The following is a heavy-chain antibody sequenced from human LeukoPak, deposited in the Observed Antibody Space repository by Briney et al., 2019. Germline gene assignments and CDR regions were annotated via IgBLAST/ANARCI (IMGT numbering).Heavy chain of an antibody. Sequence: GGSLRLSCAASGFTFSSYSMNWVRQAPGKGLEWVSYISSSSSTIYYADSVKGRFTISRDNAKNSLYLQMNSLRDEDTAVYYCAKDQCGGGSRDGYGDYWGQGTLVTVSS. CDR1: GFTFSSYS. CDR2: ISSSSSTI. V-gene: IGHV3-48*02. J-gene: IGHJ4*02. CDR3: AKDQCGGGSRDGYGDY. D-gene: IGHD2-15*01.